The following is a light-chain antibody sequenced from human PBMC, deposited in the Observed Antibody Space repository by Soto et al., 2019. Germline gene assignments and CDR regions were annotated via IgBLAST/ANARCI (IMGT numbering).Light chain of an antibody. CDR2: DAS. V-gene: IGKV3D-20*02. CDR3: QQRSNWPKT. CDR1: QTVRNNY. J-gene: IGKJ1*01. Sequence: DIILTQSPGTLSLSTSERATLSCRASQTVRNNYLAWYQQKPGQAPRLLIYDASNRDTGIPARFSGSGSGTDFTLPISRLEPEDFAVDYCQQRSNWPKTFGQGTKVDIK.